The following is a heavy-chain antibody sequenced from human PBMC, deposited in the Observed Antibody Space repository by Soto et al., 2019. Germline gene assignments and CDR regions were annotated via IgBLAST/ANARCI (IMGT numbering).Heavy chain of an antibody. J-gene: IGHJ6*02. CDR1: GFTFSSYG. V-gene: IGHV3-33*01. Sequence: QVQLVESGGGVVQPGRSLRLSCAASGFTFSSYGMHWVRQAPGKGLEWVAVIWYDGSNKYDADSVKGRFTISRDNSKNTLYLQMTRPRAEDTAVYYCARDLGRTMVRGVPEYGMDVWGQGPTVPVSS. CDR3: ARDLGRTMVRGVPEYGMDV. CDR2: IWYDGSNK. D-gene: IGHD3-10*01.